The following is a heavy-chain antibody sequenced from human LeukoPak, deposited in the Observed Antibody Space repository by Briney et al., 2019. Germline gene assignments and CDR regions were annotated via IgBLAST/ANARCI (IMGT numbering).Heavy chain of an antibody. D-gene: IGHD3-22*01. CDR3: AKDRAPMIGVFTSFDY. J-gene: IGHJ4*02. CDR2: TSGSGGST. CDR1: GFTFSSNA. Sequence: GGSLRLSCAASGFTFSSNAMSWVPQAPGKGLEWVSATSGSGGSTYYADPVKGRFTTSRDNSTNTLYLQMNSLRAEDTAVYYCAKDRAPMIGVFTSFDYWGQGTLVTVSP. V-gene: IGHV3-23*01.